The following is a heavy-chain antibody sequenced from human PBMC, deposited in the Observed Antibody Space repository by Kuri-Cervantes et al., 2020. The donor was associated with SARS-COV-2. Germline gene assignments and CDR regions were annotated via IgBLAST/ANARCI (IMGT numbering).Heavy chain of an antibody. D-gene: IGHD3-3*01. CDR1: GYTFTSYG. V-gene: IGHV1-18*01. CDR3: ARSITEEGETGDFWGTVFHQPSSLLSQYYFDY. J-gene: IGHJ4*02. CDR2: ISAYNGNT. Sequence: ASVKVSCKASGYTFTSYGISWVRQAPGQGLEWMGWISAYNGNTNYAQKLQGRVTMTTDTSTSTAYMELSRLRSDDTAVYYCARSITEEGETGDFWGTVFHQPSSLLSQYYFDYWGQGTLVTVSS.